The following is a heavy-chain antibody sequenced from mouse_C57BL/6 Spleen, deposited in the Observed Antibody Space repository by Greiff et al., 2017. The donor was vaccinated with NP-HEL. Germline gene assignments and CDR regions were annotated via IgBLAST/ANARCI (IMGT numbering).Heavy chain of an antibody. Sequence: VQLQQSGPELVKPGASVKISCKASGYTFTDYYMNWVKQSHGKSLEWIGDINPNNGGTSYNQKFKGKATLTVDKSSSTAYMELRSLTSEDSAVYYCARARGMVTTTGDYWGQGTTLTVSS. CDR2: INPNNGGT. D-gene: IGHD2-2*01. CDR1: GYTFTDYY. V-gene: IGHV1-26*01. J-gene: IGHJ2*01. CDR3: ARARGMVTTTGDY.